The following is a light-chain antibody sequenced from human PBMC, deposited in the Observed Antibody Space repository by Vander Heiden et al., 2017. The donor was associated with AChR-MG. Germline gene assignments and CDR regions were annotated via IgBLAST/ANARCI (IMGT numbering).Light chain of an antibody. CDR2: GNS. CDR3: QSYDSSLSGWV. V-gene: IGLV1-40*01. J-gene: IGLJ3*02. Sequence: QSVLTQPPSVSGPPGQRVTISCTGSSPNIGAGYDVHWYKQLPGKAPKLLIYGNSNRPSGVPDRFSGSKSGTSASLAITGLQAEDEADYYCQSYDSSLSGWVFGGGAKLTVL. CDR1: SPNIGAGYD.